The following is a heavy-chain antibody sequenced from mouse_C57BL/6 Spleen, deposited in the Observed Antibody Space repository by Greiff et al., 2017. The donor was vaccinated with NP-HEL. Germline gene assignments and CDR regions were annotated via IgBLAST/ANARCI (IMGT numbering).Heavy chain of an antibody. J-gene: IGHJ1*03. Sequence: QVQLQQSGPGLVQPSQSLSITCTVSGFSLTSYGVHWVRQSPGKGLAWLGVIWSGGSTDYTAAFISRLSISKDNSKSQVFFKMNSLQADDTAIYYCARTSTVVSYWYFDVWGTGTTVTVSS. CDR1: GFSLTSYG. V-gene: IGHV2-2*01. CDR2: IWSGGST. D-gene: IGHD1-1*01. CDR3: ARTSTVVSYWYFDV.